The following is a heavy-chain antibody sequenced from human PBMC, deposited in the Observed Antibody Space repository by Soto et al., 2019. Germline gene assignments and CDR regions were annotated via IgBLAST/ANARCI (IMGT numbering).Heavy chain of an antibody. CDR2: IYSGGST. CDR1: GFTVSSNY. CDR3: ARVKSETGYYYYYMDV. J-gene: IGHJ6*03. Sequence: GGSLRLSCAASGFTVSSNYMSWVRQAPGKGLEWVSVIYSGGSTYYADSVKGRFTISRHNSKNTLYLQMNSLRAEDTAVYYCARVKSETGYYYYYMDVWGKGTTVTVSS. V-gene: IGHV3-53*04.